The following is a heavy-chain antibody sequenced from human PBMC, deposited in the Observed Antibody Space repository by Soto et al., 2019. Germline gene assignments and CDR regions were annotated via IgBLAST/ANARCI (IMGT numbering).Heavy chain of an antibody. J-gene: IGHJ2*01. V-gene: IGHV1-69*01. CDR3: ARPFQSWPGGWYFDL. D-gene: IGHD3-10*01. CDR1: GGTFSSYS. Sequence: QVQLVQSGAEVKKPGSSVKVSCKASGGTFSSYSINWVRQAPGQGLEWMGGIIPIFGTANYAQKFQGRVTLTADESTSTDHMELSSLRNDDTAVYYCARPFQSWPGGWYFDLWGRGTLVTVSS. CDR2: IIPIFGTA.